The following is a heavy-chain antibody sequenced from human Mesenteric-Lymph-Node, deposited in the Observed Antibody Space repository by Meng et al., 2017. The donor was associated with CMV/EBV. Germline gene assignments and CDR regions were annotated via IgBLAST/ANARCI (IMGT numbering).Heavy chain of an antibody. CDR1: GFLFSTFW. J-gene: IGHJ4*02. CDR2: IYEDGSGA. CDR3: AREMSSGSLAFDY. Sequence: GESLKISCEASGFLFSTFWMSWVRQAPGKGLEWVARIYEDGSGASYADSVKGRFIVSRDNAKNTLYLQMNSLRAEDTAVYYCAREMSSGSLAFDYWGQGTLVTVSS. D-gene: IGHD1-26*01. V-gene: IGHV3-74*01.